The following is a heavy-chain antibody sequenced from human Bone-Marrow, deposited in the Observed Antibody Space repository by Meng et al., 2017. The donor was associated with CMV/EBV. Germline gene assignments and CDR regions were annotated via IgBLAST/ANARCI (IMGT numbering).Heavy chain of an antibody. CDR1: GFTFSSYA. D-gene: IGHD6-6*01. V-gene: IGHV3-23*01. Sequence: GESLKISCAASGFTFSSYAMSWVRQAPGKGLEWVSAISGSGGSTYYADSVKGRFTISRDNSKNTLYLQMNSLRAEDTAVYYCANLAIPSSSSHAPRPFDYWGQGTLVTVPS. CDR3: ANLAIPSSSSHAPRPFDY. CDR2: ISGSGGST. J-gene: IGHJ4*02.